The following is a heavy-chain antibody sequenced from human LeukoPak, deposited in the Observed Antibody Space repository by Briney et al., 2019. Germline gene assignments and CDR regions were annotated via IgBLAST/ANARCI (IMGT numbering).Heavy chain of an antibody. V-gene: IGHV3-23*01. CDR3: AKHLGSHSFLFYYMDV. D-gene: IGHD2-21*01. J-gene: IGHJ6*03. CDR2: PSGSGTAT. Sequence: GGSLRLSCEASQFTFSRFAMSWIRQAPGTGLEWVSTPSGSGTATYYADSVKGRFTTSRDNSKDTLYLQMDKLRADDTAVYYCAKHLGSHSFLFYYMDVWGTGTSVIVSS. CDR1: QFTFSRFA.